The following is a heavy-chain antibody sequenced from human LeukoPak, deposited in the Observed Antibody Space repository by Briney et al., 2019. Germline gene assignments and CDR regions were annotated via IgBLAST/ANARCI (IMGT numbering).Heavy chain of an antibody. CDR3: ARYSGSCASCYYYGMDV. D-gene: IGHD1-26*01. V-gene: IGHV4-30-4*01. Sequence: SQTLSLTCTVSGDSISSGDYYWSWIRQPPGKGLEWIGYIYYSGSTSYNPSLRSRVTISVDTSKNQFSLKLSSVTAADTAVYYCARYSGSCASCYYYGMDVWGQGTTVTVSS. CDR2: IYYSGST. CDR1: GDSISSGDYY. J-gene: IGHJ6*02.